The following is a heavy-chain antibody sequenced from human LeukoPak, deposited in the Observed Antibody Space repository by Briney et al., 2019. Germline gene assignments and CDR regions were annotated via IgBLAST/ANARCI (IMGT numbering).Heavy chain of an antibody. CDR2: INHSGST. CDR1: GGSFRGYY. V-gene: IGHV4-34*01. Sequence: SETLSLTCAVYGGSFRGYYWSWIRQPPGKGLEWIGEINHSGSTNYNPSLKSRVTISVDTSKNQFSLKLSSVTAADTAVYYCARGPRITMIVVVKAAFDYWGQGTLVTVSS. D-gene: IGHD3-22*01. CDR3: ARGPRITMIVVVKAAFDY. J-gene: IGHJ4*02.